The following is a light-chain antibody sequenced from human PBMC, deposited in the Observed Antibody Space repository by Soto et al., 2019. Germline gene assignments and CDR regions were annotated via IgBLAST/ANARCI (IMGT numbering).Light chain of an antibody. V-gene: IGKV3-20*01. CDR3: QQYATSSCT. CDR1: QSVSSSY. CDR2: GAS. J-gene: IGKJ1*01. Sequence: EIVLTQSPATLSLSPGERATLSCRASQSVSSSYLAWYQQKPGQAPSLLIYGASIRATGIPERFSGSGSGTDFTLTISSLGPEDFAVYYCQQYATSSCTFGQGTKVDIK.